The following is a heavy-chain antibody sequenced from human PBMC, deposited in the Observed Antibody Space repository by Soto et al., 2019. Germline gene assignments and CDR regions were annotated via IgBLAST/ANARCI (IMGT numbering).Heavy chain of an antibody. Sequence: EVQLVESGGGLVQPGGSLRLSCAASGFTFSSYWMSWVRQAPGKGLEWVANIKQDGSEKYYVDSVKDRFTISIDNAKNSLYLQMNSLRAEDTAVYYCASYDYDFWSGYSSLGYWGQGTLVTVSS. CDR3: ASYDYDFWSGYSSLGY. J-gene: IGHJ4*02. CDR1: GFTFSSYW. D-gene: IGHD3-3*01. CDR2: IKQDGSEK. V-gene: IGHV3-7*05.